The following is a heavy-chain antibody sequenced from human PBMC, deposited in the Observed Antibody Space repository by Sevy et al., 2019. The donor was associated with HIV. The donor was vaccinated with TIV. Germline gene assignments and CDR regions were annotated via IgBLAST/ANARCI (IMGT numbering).Heavy chain of an antibody. D-gene: IGHD3-22*01. Sequence: GGSLRLSCAASGFTFSSYAMSWVRQAPGKGLEWVSAISGSGGSTYYADSVKGRFTISRDNSKNTLYLQMNSLRAEDTAVYYCAGYGSSGYYYNSYYYYYGMDVWGQWTTVTASS. CDR1: GFTFSSYA. J-gene: IGHJ6*02. CDR2: ISGSGGST. V-gene: IGHV3-23*01. CDR3: AGYGSSGYYYNSYYYYYGMDV.